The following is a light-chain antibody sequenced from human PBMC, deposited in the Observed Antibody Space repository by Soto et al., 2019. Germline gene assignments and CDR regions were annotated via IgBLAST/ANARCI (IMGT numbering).Light chain of an antibody. V-gene: IGKV3-11*01. J-gene: IGKJ4*01. CDR3: QQRNSWPPPT. CDR2: DSS. Sequence: EIVLTQSPATLSLSPGERVTLSCRASQSISNSLAWYQEKPGQAPRLLIYDSSNRATGIPPRFSGSGSGTDFTLTISSLEPEDFAVYYCQQRNSWPPPTFGGGTSVEI. CDR1: QSISNS.